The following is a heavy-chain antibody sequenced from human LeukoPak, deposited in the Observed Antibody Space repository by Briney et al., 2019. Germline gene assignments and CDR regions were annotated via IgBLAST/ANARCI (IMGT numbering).Heavy chain of an antibody. D-gene: IGHD1-7*01. CDR1: GFTFSSYG. V-gene: IGHV3-30*03. Sequence: GGSLRLSCAASGFTFSSYGMHWVRQAPGKGLEWVAVISHDGSNKYYADSVKGRFTISRDNSKNTLYLQMNSLRAEDTAVYYCARCFRELYYYYGMDVWGQGTTVTVSS. J-gene: IGHJ6*02. CDR3: ARCFRELYYYYGMDV. CDR2: ISHDGSNK.